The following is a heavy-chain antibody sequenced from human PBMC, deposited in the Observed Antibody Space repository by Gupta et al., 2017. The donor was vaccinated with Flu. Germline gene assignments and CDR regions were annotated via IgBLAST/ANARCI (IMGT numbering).Heavy chain of an antibody. J-gene: IGHJ4*02. Sequence: EVQLVESGGGLVKPGGSLRLSCAASGFTFSSYSMNWVRQAPGKGLEWVSSISSSSSYIYYADSVRGRFTISRDNAKNSLYLQMNSLRAEDTAVYYCARDPYSSSWVDYWGQGTLVTVSS. CDR3: ARDPYSSSWVDY. CDR1: GFTFSSYS. CDR2: ISSSSSYI. D-gene: IGHD6-13*01. V-gene: IGHV3-21*01.